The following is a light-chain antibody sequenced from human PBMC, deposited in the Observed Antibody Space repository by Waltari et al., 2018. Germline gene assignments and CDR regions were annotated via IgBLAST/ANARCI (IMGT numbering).Light chain of an antibody. CDR1: QSVTSNY. J-gene: IGKJ5*01. V-gene: IGKV3-20*01. Sequence: EIVLTQSPGTLSLSPGGRATLSCRASQSVTSNYLAWYQQKPGQAPRLIMFGASTRATGIPDRFSGSGSGTDFTLTISRLEPEDFATYYCQQYNSYPITFGQGTRLEIK. CDR3: QQYNSYPIT. CDR2: GAS.